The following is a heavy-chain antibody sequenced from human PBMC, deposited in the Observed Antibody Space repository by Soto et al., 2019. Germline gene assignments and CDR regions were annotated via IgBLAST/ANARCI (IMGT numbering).Heavy chain of an antibody. CDR3: AREVGATY. D-gene: IGHD1-26*01. CDR2: IKQDGSAT. Sequence: GGSLRLSCAASGFTFSSFWMTCVRQAPGKGLEWVPNIKQDGSATYYVDSVKGRFTISRDNAKNSVYLQMNSWSAEDKAFYYCAREVGATYWGQGTLVTVSS. V-gene: IGHV3-7*01. J-gene: IGHJ4*02. CDR1: GFTFSSFW.